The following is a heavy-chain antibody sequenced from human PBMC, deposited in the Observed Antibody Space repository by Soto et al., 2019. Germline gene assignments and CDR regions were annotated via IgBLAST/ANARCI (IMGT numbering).Heavy chain of an antibody. CDR3: ARGSDYDSSGYLGDYYYGMDV. D-gene: IGHD3-22*01. Sequence: SETLSLTCTVSGGSISSGGYYWSWIRQHPGKGLEWIGYIYYSGSTYYNPSLKSRVTISVDTSKNQFSLKLSSVTAADTAVYYCARGSDYDSSGYLGDYYYGMDVWGQGTTVTVSS. J-gene: IGHJ6*02. V-gene: IGHV4-31*03. CDR1: GGSISSGGYY. CDR2: IYYSGST.